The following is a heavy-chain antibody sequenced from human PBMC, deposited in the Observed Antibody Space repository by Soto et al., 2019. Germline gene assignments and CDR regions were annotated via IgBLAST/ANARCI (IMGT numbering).Heavy chain of an antibody. CDR1: GFSVSSSH. CDR3: ARVGPDDSGSYMLRYNWFDP. J-gene: IGHJ5*02. D-gene: IGHD3-10*01. Sequence: EVQLVDSGGGLIQPGGSLRLSCAAAGFSVSSSHMNWVRQAPGKGLEWVSVIYSGGATNYAVAVKGRFTISRDKSTITVYLQMNSLRAEDTAVYYCARVGPDDSGSYMLRYNWFDPWGQGTLVTVSS. V-gene: IGHV3-53*01. CDR2: IYSGGAT.